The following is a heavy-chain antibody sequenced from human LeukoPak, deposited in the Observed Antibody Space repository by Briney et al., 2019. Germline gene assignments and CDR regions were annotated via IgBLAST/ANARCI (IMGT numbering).Heavy chain of an antibody. CDR1: GFTFSGDA. D-gene: IGHD2-21*02. V-gene: IGHV3-23*01. CDR3: AKVSDIVVVTAIHFDY. CDR2: ISGSGGST. J-gene: IGHJ4*02. Sequence: GGSPRLSCAPSGFTFSGDAMSWVRDGPGKGLEWGSAISGSGGSTYYANSVNGRFTITRHNPKTTLYLQMNSLRAEDTAVYYCAKVSDIVVVTAIHFDYWGQGTLVTVSS.